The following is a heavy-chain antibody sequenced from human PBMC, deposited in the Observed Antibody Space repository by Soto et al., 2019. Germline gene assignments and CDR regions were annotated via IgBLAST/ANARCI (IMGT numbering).Heavy chain of an antibody. J-gene: IGHJ4*02. CDR1: GFTFSDRY. V-gene: IGHV3-72*01. Sequence: EVQLVESGGGLVPPGGSLRLSCEVSGFTFSDRYMDWVRQAPGRGLEWVGRSRNKANSYTTEYATSVKGRFTVSRDDSNNLFFLQMTSLKTEDTAVYYCGRGYRGFDYWGQGALVTVSS. CDR3: GRGYRGFDY. D-gene: IGHD5-12*01. CDR2: SRNKANSYTT.